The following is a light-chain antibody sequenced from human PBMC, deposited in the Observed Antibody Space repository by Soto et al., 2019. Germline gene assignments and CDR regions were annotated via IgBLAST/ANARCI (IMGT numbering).Light chain of an antibody. Sequence: ILLTQSPSSLSAAVGDRLTITCRASEAILTYLNWFQQKAGKAPEVLIYGASSLRSGVPSRLTGSGSANDFPITITSPQPEDAGTYFCQATFYPEVTSGGGTKV. V-gene: IGKV1-39*01. CDR3: QATFYPEVT. CDR2: GAS. J-gene: IGKJ4*01. CDR1: EAILTY.